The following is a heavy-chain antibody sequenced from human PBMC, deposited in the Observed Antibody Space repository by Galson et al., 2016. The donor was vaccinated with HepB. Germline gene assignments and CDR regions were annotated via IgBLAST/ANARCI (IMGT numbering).Heavy chain of an antibody. CDR3: ARGFDSTGYYLGWWFDP. CDR1: GGSISGCY. D-gene: IGHD3-22*01. CDR2: VHYSGST. J-gene: IGHJ5*02. Sequence: SETLSLTCTVSGGSISGCYWSWIRQPPGKGLEWIGNVHYSGSTNYNSSLRSRVAISVDTSENQISLNLNSVTAADTAVYYCARGFDSTGYYLGWWFDPWGQGTLVTVSS. V-gene: IGHV4-59*01.